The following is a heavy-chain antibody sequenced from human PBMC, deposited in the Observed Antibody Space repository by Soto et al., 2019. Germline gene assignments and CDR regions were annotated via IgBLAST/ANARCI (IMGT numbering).Heavy chain of an antibody. V-gene: IGHV5-51*01. Sequence: GESLKISCKGSGYSFSGYCIAWVRQMPGKGLEWLGIIYPGDSDTRYSPSLQGQVTISADKSISTAYLQWSSLKASDTAMYYCARREGATYFDYWGHGTLVTVSS. D-gene: IGHD1-26*01. CDR3: ARREGATYFDY. CDR2: IYPGDSDT. J-gene: IGHJ4*01. CDR1: GYSFSGYC.